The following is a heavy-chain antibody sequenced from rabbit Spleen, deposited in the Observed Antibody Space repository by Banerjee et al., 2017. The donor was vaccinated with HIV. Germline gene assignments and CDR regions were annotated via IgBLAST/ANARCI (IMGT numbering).Heavy chain of an antibody. J-gene: IGHJ4*01. CDR3: ARDLTGVIGWNFGW. D-gene: IGHD1-1*01. CDR2: IDGGSRSTT. V-gene: IGHV1S45*01. CDR1: GFSFSSGFY. Sequence: QEQLVESGGGLVQPEGSLTLTCTTSGFSFSSGFYMCWVRQAPGKGLEWSACIDGGSRSTTYFASWAKGRFTISKTSSTTVTLQMTSLTAADTATYFCARDLTGVIGWNFGWWGPGTLVTVS.